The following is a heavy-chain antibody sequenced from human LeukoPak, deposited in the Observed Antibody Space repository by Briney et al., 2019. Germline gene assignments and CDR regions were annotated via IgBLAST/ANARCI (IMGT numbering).Heavy chain of an antibody. J-gene: IGHJ4*02. CDR2: ISSSGTTI. D-gene: IGHD2-15*01. Sequence: GGSLRRACAASGFTFSKYEMNWVRQAPGKGLGWVSYISSSGTTIYYAERRFTIPRDNAKNSLYLLMNSLRAEDTAIYYCARGYCSGGSCYGGDYWGQGTLVTVSS. V-gene: IGHV3-48*03. CDR3: ARGYCSGGSCYGGDY. CDR1: GFTFSKYE.